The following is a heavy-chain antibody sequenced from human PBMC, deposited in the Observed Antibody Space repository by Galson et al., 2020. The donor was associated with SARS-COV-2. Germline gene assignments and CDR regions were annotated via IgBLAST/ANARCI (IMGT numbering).Heavy chain of an antibody. J-gene: IGHJ4*02. CDR1: GGSISSYY. CDR2: IYYSGST. Sequence: SETLSLTYTVSGGSISSYYWSWIRQPPGKGLEWIGYIYYSGSTNYNPSLKSRVTISVDTSKNQFSLKLSSVTAADTAVYYCARQDYECWSGYSAGYCDYWGQGTLVTVSS. D-gene: IGHD3-3*01. V-gene: IGHV4-59*08. CDR3: ARQDYECWSGYSAGYCDY.